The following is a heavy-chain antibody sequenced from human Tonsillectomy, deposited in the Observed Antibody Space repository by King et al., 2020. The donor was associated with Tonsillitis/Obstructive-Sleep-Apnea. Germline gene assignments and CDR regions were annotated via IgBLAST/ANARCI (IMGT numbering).Heavy chain of an antibody. CDR1: GFTFSSYG. D-gene: IGHD4-11*01. CDR3: AREDLTTPNYYYYGMGV. Sequence: VQLVESGGGVVQPERSLRLSCAASGFTFSSYGMHWVRQAPGKGLEWVALIWYEGSNKYYADSVKGRFTISRDNSKNTLYLQMNSLRAEDTAVYYCAREDLTTPNYYYYGMGVWGQGTTVTVSS. CDR2: IWYEGSNK. J-gene: IGHJ6*02. V-gene: IGHV3-33*01.